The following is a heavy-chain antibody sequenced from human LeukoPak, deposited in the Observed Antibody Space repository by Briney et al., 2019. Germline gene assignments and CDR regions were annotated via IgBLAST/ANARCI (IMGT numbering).Heavy chain of an antibody. D-gene: IGHD3-22*01. CDR2: IYYSGST. J-gene: IGHJ4*02. Sequence: SQTLSLTCTVSGGSISSGDYYWSWIRQPPGKGLEWIGYIYYSGSTYYNPSLKSRVTISADTSKNQFSLKLSSVTAADTAVYYCARGDSSGYYVFDYWGQGTLVTVSS. V-gene: IGHV4-30-4*01. CDR1: GGSISSGDYY. CDR3: ARGDSSGYYVFDY.